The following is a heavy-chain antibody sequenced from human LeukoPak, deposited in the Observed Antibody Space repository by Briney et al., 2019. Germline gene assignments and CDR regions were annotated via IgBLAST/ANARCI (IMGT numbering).Heavy chain of an antibody. CDR3: ARDLHDSSGYYSGAFDY. V-gene: IGHV3-21*01. Sequence: GGSLRLSCAASGFTFSSYSMNWVRQAPGKGLEWVSSISSSSSYIYYADSVKGRFTISRDNAKNSLYLQMNSLRAEDTAVYYCARDLHDSSGYYSGAFDYWGQGTLVTASS. CDR2: ISSSSSYI. D-gene: IGHD3-22*01. J-gene: IGHJ4*02. CDR1: GFTFSSYS.